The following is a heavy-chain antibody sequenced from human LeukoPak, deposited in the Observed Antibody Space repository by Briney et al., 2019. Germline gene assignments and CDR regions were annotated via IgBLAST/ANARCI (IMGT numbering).Heavy chain of an antibody. CDR1: GGSFSGYY. CDR3: ARAYDILTGYESRVDY. J-gene: IGHJ4*02. CDR2: INHSGST. Sequence: TPSETLSLTCAVYGGSFSGYYWSWIRQPPGKGLEWIGEINHSGSTNYNPSLKSRVTISVDTSKNQFSLKLSSVTAADTAVYYCARAYDILTGYESRVDYWGQGTLVTVSS. D-gene: IGHD3-9*01. V-gene: IGHV4-34*01.